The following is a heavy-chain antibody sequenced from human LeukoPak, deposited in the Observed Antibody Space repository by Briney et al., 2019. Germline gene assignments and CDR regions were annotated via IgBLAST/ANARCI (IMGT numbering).Heavy chain of an antibody. D-gene: IGHD5-18*01. CDR2: IIPIFGTA. Sequence: ASVKVSCKASGDTFSSYAISWVRQAPGQGLEWMGGIIPIFGTANYAQKFQGRVTITADESTSTAYMELSSLRSEDTAVYYCARDGLGTAMAFNYGMDVWGQGTTVTVSS. J-gene: IGHJ6*02. CDR1: GDTFSSYA. V-gene: IGHV1-69*13. CDR3: ARDGLGTAMAFNYGMDV.